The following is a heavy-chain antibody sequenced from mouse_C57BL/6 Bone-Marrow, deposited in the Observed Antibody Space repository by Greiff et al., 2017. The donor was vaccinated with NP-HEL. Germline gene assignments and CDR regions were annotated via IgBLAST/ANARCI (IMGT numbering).Heavy chain of an antibody. Sequence: EVQLVESGGGLVQPGGPLKLSCAASGFTFSDYYMYWVRQTPEKRLEWVAYISNGGGRTYYPDTVKGRFTISRDNAKNTLYLQMSRLKSEDTAMYYCARQYYYGSFAYWGQGTLVTVSA. V-gene: IGHV5-12*01. CDR2: ISNGGGRT. CDR1: GFTFSDYY. D-gene: IGHD1-1*01. CDR3: ARQYYYGSFAY. J-gene: IGHJ3*01.